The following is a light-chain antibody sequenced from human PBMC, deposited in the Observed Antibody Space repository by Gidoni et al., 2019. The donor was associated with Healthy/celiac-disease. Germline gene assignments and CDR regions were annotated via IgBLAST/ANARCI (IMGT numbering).Light chain of an antibody. Sequence: EIVMTKSPATLSVSPGERAPLSCRASQSVSSNLAWYQQKPGQAPRLLIYGAATRATGIPARFSGSGAGTECTLTISSLQSEDFAVYYCQQYNNWPPWTFGQGTKVEIK. CDR2: GAA. CDR3: QQYNNWPPWT. V-gene: IGKV3-15*01. J-gene: IGKJ1*01. CDR1: QSVSSN.